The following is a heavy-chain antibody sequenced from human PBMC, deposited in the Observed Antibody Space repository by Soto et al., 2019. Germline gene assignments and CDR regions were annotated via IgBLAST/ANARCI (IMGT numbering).Heavy chain of an antibody. Sequence: PGGSLRLSCAASGFTFRSYGMHWVRQAPGKGLEWVAVISYDGSNKYYEDSVKGRFTISRDNSKKTLYLQMNSLRPEDTAVYYCAKDWDRATTVPFYYFDYWGQGTLVTVSS. V-gene: IGHV3-30*18. J-gene: IGHJ4*02. CDR3: AKDWDRATTVPFYYFDY. D-gene: IGHD1-26*01. CDR1: GFTFRSYG. CDR2: ISYDGSNK.